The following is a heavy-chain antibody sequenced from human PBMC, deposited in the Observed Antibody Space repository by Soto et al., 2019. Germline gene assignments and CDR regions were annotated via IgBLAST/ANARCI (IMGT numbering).Heavy chain of an antibody. Sequence: QVQPVQSGAEVKKPGASVKVSCKASGYTFTSYAMHWVRQAPGQRLAWMGWINAGNGNTKYSQKFQGRVTITRDTSASTAYMELSSLRSEDTALYYFATADYYDSSGYPHPGLGYWGQGTLVTVSS. CDR1: GYTFTSYA. D-gene: IGHD3-22*01. CDR2: INAGNGNT. CDR3: ATADYYDSSGYPHPGLGY. V-gene: IGHV1-3*01. J-gene: IGHJ4*02.